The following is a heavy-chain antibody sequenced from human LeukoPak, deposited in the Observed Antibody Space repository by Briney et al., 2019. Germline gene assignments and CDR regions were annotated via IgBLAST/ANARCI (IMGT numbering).Heavy chain of an antibody. CDR3: ARDRPKAGSITIFGVVIIPLDY. V-gene: IGHV1-3*01. J-gene: IGHJ4*02. CDR2: INAGNGNT. CDR1: GYTFTSYA. Sequence: ASVKVSCKASGYTFTSYAMRWVRQAPGQRLEWMGWINAGNGNTKYSQKFQGRVTITRDTSASTAYMELSSLRSEDTAVYYCARDRPKAGSITIFGVVIIPLDYWGQGTLVTVSS. D-gene: IGHD3-3*01.